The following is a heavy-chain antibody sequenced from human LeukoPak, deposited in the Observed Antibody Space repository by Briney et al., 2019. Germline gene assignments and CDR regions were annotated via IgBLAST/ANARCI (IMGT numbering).Heavy chain of an antibody. CDR2: IYTSGST. J-gene: IGHJ2*01. Sequence: PSETLSLTCTVSGGSISSGSYYWSWIRQPAGKGLEWIGRIYTSGSTNYNPSLKSRVTISVDTSKNQFSLKLSSVTAADTAVYYCAREGYYDSTPGYFDLWGRGTLVTVYS. CDR3: AREGYYDSTPGYFDL. D-gene: IGHD3-22*01. CDR1: GGSISSGSYY. V-gene: IGHV4-61*02.